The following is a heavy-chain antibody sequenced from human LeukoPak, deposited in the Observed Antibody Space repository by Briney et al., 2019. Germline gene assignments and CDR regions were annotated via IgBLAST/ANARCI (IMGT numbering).Heavy chain of an antibody. D-gene: IGHD2/OR15-2a*01. Sequence: KPSETLSLTCTVSGGSISSYYWSWIRQPPGKGLEWIGYIYYSGSTNYNPSLKSRVTISVDTSKNQFSLKLSSVTAADTAVYYCARGPILWNYYYYYMDVWGKGTTVTVSS. CDR3: ARGPILWNYYYYYMDV. CDR2: IYYSGST. J-gene: IGHJ6*03. V-gene: IGHV4-59*12. CDR1: GGSISSYY.